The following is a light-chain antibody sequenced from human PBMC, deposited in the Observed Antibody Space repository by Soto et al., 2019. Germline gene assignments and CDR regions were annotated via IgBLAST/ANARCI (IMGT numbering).Light chain of an antibody. CDR3: QQYNNWPPRT. CDR2: GAS. J-gene: IGKJ4*01. Sequence: EIVMTQSPATLSVSPGERATLSCRASQSVSSNLAWYQQKPGQAPRLLIYGASTRATGIPARFSGSRSGTEFTLTISSLQAEDFAVYYCQQYNNWPPRTFGGGTKVAIK. CDR1: QSVSSN. V-gene: IGKV3-15*01.